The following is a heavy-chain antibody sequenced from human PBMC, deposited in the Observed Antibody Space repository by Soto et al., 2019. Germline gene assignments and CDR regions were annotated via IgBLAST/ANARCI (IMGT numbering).Heavy chain of an antibody. Sequence: QVQLVQSGGEVKRPGASVKVSCKTSGYTFSNYGITWVRQAPGQPLEWLGWISLYSDGTNYAQKFQGRVSMTTDTSTTTAYMELRSLRSGDTAVYYCARVVPGAEAWFGPWGQGTLVNVSS. J-gene: IGHJ5*02. D-gene: IGHD2-2*01. CDR2: ISLYSDGT. V-gene: IGHV1-18*01. CDR1: GYTFSNYG. CDR3: ARVVPGAEAWFGP.